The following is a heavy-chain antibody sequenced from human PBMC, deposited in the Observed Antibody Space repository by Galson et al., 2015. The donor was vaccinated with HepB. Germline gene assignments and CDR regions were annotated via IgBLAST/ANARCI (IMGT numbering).Heavy chain of an antibody. V-gene: IGHV3-53*01. CDR2: IYSGGCT. CDR3: ATRYSSSWRGYYGMDV. D-gene: IGHD6-13*01. Sequence: SLRLSCAASGFTVSSNYMSWVRQAPGKGLEWVSVIYSGGCTYYADSVKGRFTISRDNSKNTLYLQMNSLRAEDTAVYYCATRYSSSWRGYYGMDVWGQGTTVTVSS. J-gene: IGHJ6*02. CDR1: GFTVSSNY.